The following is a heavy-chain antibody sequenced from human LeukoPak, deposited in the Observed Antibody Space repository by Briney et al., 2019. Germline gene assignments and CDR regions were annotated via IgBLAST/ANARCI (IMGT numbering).Heavy chain of an antibody. CDR1: GGTFSSYA. D-gene: IGHD3-10*01. Sequence: ASVKVSCKTSGGTFSSYAISWVRQAPGQGLEWMGGIIPIFGTANYAQKFQGRVTITADESTSTAYMQLSSLRSEDTAVYYCASRPYYYGSGSPPGFDYWSQGTLVTVAS. CDR3: ASRPYYYGSGSPPGFDY. V-gene: IGHV1-69*13. J-gene: IGHJ4*02. CDR2: IIPIFGTA.